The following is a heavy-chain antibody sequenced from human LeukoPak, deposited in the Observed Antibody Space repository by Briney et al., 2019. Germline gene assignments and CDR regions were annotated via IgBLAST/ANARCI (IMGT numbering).Heavy chain of an antibody. CDR2: IYYSGST. CDR3: ASPYYDSSGEGAFDI. J-gene: IGHJ3*02. D-gene: IGHD3-22*01. Sequence: SETLSLTCTVSGDSISSYYCSWIRQPPGKGLEWIGYIYYSGSTSYNPSLKSRVTISLDTSNNQFSLKLRSVTAADTAVYYCASPYYDSSGEGAFDIWGQGTMVTVSS. V-gene: IGHV4-59*01. CDR1: GDSISSYY.